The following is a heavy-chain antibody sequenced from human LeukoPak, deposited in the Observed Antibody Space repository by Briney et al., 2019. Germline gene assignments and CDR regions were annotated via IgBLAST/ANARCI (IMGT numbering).Heavy chain of an antibody. CDR3: ARVLHIAVAGTWVFGY. CDR1: GGSISSYY. CDR2: IYYSGST. J-gene: IGHJ4*02. Sequence: SETLSLTCTVSGGSISSYYWSWVRQPPGKGLEWIGYIYYSGSTNYNPSLKSRVTISVDTSKNQFSLKLSSVTAADTAVYYCARVLHIAVAGTWVFGYWGQGTLVTVSS. D-gene: IGHD6-19*01. V-gene: IGHV4-59*01.